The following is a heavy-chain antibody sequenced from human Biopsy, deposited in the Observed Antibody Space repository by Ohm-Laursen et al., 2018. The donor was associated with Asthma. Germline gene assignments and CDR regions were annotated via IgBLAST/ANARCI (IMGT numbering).Heavy chain of an antibody. CDR3: VRDGTDDAFDI. D-gene: IGHD1-1*01. CDR1: GFSFSNFA. Sequence: SLRLSCAAAGFSFSNFAIHWVRQAPGKGLEWVGVISKDASTRDYADSVKGRFTMARDNSKNTLDLQMNSLREEDTAVYYCVRDGTDDAFDIWGQGTVVSVSS. CDR2: ISKDASTR. J-gene: IGHJ3*02. V-gene: IGHV3-30*01.